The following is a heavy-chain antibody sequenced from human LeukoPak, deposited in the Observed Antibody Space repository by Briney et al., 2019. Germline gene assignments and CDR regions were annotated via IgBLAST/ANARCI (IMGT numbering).Heavy chain of an antibody. CDR3: ARQGYSGHSQGAADY. CDR2: ISAYNGNT. V-gene: IGHV1-18*01. D-gene: IGHD4-23*01. CDR1: GDTFTSYG. J-gene: IGHJ4*02. Sequence: ASVKVSCKASGDTFTSYGISWVRQAPGQGLEWMGWISAYNGNTNYAQKFQGRVTMTTDTSTSTAHMELRSLRSDDTAVYYCARQGYSGHSQGAADYWGQGTLVTVSS.